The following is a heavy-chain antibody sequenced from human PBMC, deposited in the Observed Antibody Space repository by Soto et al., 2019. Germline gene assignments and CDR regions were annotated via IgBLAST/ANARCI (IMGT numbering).Heavy chain of an antibody. D-gene: IGHD2-15*01. V-gene: IGHV3-23*01. CDR3: AKDSDYRDRIFWYFDL. J-gene: IGHJ2*01. CDR1: GFTLSIYA. CDR2: ISGIGGST. Sequence: EVQLLESGGGLVQPGGSLRLSCAASGFTLSIYAMSWVRQAPGKGLEWSSVISGIGGSTYYADSVKGRFTISRENSKNPVYLQMNSLRAEDTAVYYCAKDSDYRDRIFWYFDLWGRGTLVTVSS.